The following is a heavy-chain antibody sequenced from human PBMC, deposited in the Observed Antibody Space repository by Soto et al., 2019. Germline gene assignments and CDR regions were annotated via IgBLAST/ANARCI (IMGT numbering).Heavy chain of an antibody. CDR1: GYTFTSYA. J-gene: IGHJ5*02. D-gene: IGHD4-17*01. Sequence: QVQLVQSGAEVKKPGASVMVSCKASGYTFTSYAISWVRQAPGHGLEWLGWISAYNGNTNCAQKLQGRVTMTTDTSTSTAYMELRSLRSDDTAVYYCAGEEGRYGDLNWFDPWGQGTLGTVSS. V-gene: IGHV1-18*01. CDR3: AGEEGRYGDLNWFDP. CDR2: ISAYNGNT.